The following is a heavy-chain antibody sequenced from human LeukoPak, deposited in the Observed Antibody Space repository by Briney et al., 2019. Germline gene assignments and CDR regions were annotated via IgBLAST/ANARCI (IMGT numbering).Heavy chain of an antibody. CDR2: IKSKTDGGTT. J-gene: IGHJ6*02. V-gene: IGHV3-15*01. CDR3: TTGPFDYYGSASYLANGMDV. Sequence: GGSLRLSCAGSGFTFSGAWMSWVRQAPGKGPEWVGHIKSKTDGGTTDYSAPVKGRFTISRDDSKNTLYLQMNSLKTEDTAVYYCTTGPFDYYGSASYLANGMDVWGQGTTVTVSS. CDR1: GFTFSGAW. D-gene: IGHD3-10*01.